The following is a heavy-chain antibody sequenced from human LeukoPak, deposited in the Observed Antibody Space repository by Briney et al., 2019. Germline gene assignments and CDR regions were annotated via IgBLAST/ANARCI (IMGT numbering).Heavy chain of an antibody. CDR3: ARQNAGSYYELYYFDY. CDR2: IYYSGSI. Sequence: SETLSLTCTVSSGSISSSSYYWGWIRQPPGKGLEWIGSIYYSGSIYYNPSLKSRVTISVDTSKNQFSLKLSSVTAADTAVYYCARQNAGSYYELYYFDYWGQGTLVTVSS. V-gene: IGHV4-39*01. D-gene: IGHD3-10*01. J-gene: IGHJ4*02. CDR1: SGSISSSSYY.